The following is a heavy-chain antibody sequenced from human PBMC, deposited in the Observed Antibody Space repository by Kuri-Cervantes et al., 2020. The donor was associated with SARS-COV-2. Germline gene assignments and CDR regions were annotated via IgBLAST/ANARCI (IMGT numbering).Heavy chain of an antibody. V-gene: IGHV3-30*18. Sequence: GGSLRLSCAASGFTFSSYGMHWVRQAPGKGLEWVAVISYDGSNKYYADSVKGRFTISRDNSKNTLYLQMNSLRAEDTAVYYCAKDPSPYSVLLWFGEFGFDYWGQGTLVTVSS. J-gene: IGHJ4*02. D-gene: IGHD3-10*01. CDR3: AKDPSPYSVLLWFGEFGFDY. CDR1: GFTFSSYG. CDR2: ISYDGSNK.